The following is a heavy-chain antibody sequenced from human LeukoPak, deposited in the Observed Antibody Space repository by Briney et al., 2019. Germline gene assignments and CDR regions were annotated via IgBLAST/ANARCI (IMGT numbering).Heavy chain of an antibody. CDR1: GASISSHY. V-gene: IGHV4-59*08. CDR3: ARHATGSYSVPWLDP. CDR2: ISHSGTT. Sequence: SETLSLTCTVSGASISSHYWSWIQQPPGKGLEWIGYISHSGTTVYNPSLKSRVTIFGDTSKNQFSLRLTSLTAADTAVYYCARHATGSYSVPWLDPWGQGTLVTVSS. D-gene: IGHD3-10*01. J-gene: IGHJ5*02.